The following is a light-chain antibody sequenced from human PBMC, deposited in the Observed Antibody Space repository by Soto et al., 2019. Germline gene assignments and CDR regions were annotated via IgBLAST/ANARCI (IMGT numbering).Light chain of an antibody. CDR3: QTWGTGGV. CDR2: VDSDGSH. Sequence: QPVLTQSPSASASLGASVKLTCTLSRGHSNYAIAWHQQQPEKGPRYLMRVDSDGSHTKGDGIPDRFSGSSSGAERYLTISSLQSEDEADYYCQTWGTGGVFGGGTKLTVL. V-gene: IGLV4-69*01. J-gene: IGLJ3*02. CDR1: RGHSNYA.